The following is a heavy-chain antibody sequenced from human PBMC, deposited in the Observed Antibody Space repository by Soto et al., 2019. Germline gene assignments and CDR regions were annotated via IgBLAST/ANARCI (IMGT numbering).Heavy chain of an antibody. CDR3: ARQNYMNKWFDS. CDR2: IYYSRRT. J-gene: IGHJ5*01. V-gene: IGHV4-39*01. Sequence: QLRLQESGPGQVKASETLSLTCSISGDSISSDQYCWGWVRQPPGKGLEWIGTIYYSRRTYYNPSRKGRAAVSVDTSDTQFCLSPNSVTAKDTAVYYWARQNYMNKWFDSWGQGTLVSVSS. D-gene: IGHD3-10*01. CDR1: GDSISSDQYC.